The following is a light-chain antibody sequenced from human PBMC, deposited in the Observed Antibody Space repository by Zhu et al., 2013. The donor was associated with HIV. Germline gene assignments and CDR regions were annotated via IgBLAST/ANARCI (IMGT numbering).Light chain of an antibody. V-gene: IGKV1-27*01. CDR1: QDIRTY. CDR3: LQHHTYPWT. CDR2: SAS. J-gene: IGKJ1*01. Sequence: DIQMAQSPSTLSASVGDRVIITCRASQDIRTYLAWYQQKPGKVPELLIYSASTLQSGVPSRFSGSGSGTEFTLTISSLQPEDFATYFCLQHHTYPWTFGQGTKVEIK.